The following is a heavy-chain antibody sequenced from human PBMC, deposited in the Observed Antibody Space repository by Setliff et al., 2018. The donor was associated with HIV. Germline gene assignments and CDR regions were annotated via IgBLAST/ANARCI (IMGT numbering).Heavy chain of an antibody. D-gene: IGHD3-10*02. Sequence: GASVKVSCKASGGTFSSYAISWVRQAPGQGLEWMGWVNPNNGDTKFPQKFQSRVTMTRDTSISTAYMELSSLRSNDTAVYYCTMSGANAVFREWGQGTLVTVSS. CDR3: TMSGANAVFRE. CDR1: GGTFSSYA. J-gene: IGHJ1*01. CDR2: VNPNNGDT. V-gene: IGHV1-2*02.